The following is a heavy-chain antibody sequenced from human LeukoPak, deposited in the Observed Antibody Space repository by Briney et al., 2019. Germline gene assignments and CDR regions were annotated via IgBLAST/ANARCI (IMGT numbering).Heavy chain of an antibody. D-gene: IGHD7-27*01. V-gene: IGHV3-66*04. Sequence: TGGTLRLSCAASGFTVSSNYMTWVRQAPGKGLEWVSIIYSSGSTYYTASVKGRFTFSRDISKNTLYLQMNSLRAEDTAVYYCARRSPDNWGIDYWGQGTLVTVSS. J-gene: IGHJ4*02. CDR2: IYSSGST. CDR1: GFTVSSNY. CDR3: ARRSPDNWGIDY.